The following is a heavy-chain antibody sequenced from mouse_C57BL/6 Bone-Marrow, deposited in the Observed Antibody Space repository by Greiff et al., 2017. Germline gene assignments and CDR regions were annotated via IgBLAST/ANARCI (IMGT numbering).Heavy chain of an antibody. D-gene: IGHD1-1*01. Sequence: QVQLKQPGAELVKPGASVTLSCKASGYTFTSYCLHWVQQRPGRGLEWIGRIDPTSGGTKYNEKFKSKATLTVDKPSRTAYRQLSRLTSEDSAVYYCARFDYGSSHWYFDVWGTGTTVTVSS. CDR1: GYTFTSYC. CDR3: ARFDYGSSHWYFDV. J-gene: IGHJ1*03. CDR2: IDPTSGGT. V-gene: IGHV1-72*01.